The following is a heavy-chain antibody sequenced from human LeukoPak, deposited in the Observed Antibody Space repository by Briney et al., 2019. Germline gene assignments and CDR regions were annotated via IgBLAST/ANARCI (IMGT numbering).Heavy chain of an antibody. V-gene: IGHV4-4*07. CDR3: ARNLNTVTTSSFDY. CDR1: DGSISGYY. D-gene: IGHD4-17*01. J-gene: IGHJ4*02. Sequence: SETLSLTCTVSDGSISGYYWSWIRQPAGKGLEWIGRIYSSGDTNYNPSLKSRVTMSVDKSKNQFSLNLSSVTAADTAVYYCARNLNTVTTSSFDYWGQGTLVTVSS. CDR2: IYSSGDT.